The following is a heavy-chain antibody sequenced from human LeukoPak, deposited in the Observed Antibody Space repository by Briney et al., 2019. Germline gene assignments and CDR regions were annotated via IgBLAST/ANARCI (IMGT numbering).Heavy chain of an antibody. Sequence: PGGSLRLSCAASGFTFSSYGMHWVRQAPGKGLEWVAFIRYDGSTKYYADSVKGRFTISRDNSKNTLYLQMNSLRAEDTAVYYCAKDSYNWNDAGAFDIWGQGTMVTVSS. J-gene: IGHJ3*02. CDR1: GFTFSSYG. V-gene: IGHV3-30*02. CDR3: AKDSYNWNDAGAFDI. D-gene: IGHD1-1*01. CDR2: IRYDGSTK.